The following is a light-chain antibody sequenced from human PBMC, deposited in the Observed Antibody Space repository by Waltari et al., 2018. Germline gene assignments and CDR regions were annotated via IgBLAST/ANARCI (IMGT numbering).Light chain of an antibody. CDR2: VGSGGIVG. Sequence: QPVVTQTPYASAPLGASVTLTRTLSSGYTNSNVAWYHQRPGKGPRFVMRVGSGGIVGSKGDGIPDRFSVLGSGLNRYLTIKNIQEEDESDYHCGADHGNGSKGVFGGGTKLTV. V-gene: IGLV9-49*01. CDR1: SGYTNSN. J-gene: IGLJ2*01. CDR3: GADHGNGSKGV.